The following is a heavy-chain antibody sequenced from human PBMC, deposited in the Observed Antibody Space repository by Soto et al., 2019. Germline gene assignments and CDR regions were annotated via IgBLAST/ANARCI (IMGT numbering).Heavy chain of an antibody. CDR3: ARVSKRDGYVDY. J-gene: IGHJ4*02. CDR2: IFHNGDT. Sequence: SETLSLTCTVSGDSIRSAFYYWSWIRQTPEEGLECIVYIFHNGDTDYNPSLKSRVVISVDPSKNQFSLRLTSLTVADTAVYYCARVSKRDGYVDYWGQGALVTVSS. CDR1: GDSIRSAFYY. V-gene: IGHV4-61*01.